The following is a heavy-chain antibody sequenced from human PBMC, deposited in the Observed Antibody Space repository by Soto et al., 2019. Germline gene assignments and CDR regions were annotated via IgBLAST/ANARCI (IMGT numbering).Heavy chain of an antibody. CDR3: AKDPSSSGHTYYYYGMDV. Sequence: EVQLLESGGGLVQPGGSLRLSCAASGFTFSSYAMSWVRQAPGKGLEWVSAISGSGGSTYYADSVKGRFTISRDNSKNTLYLQMNSLRAEDTAVYYCAKDPSSSGHTYYYYGMDVWGQGTTVTVSS. D-gene: IGHD6-6*01. J-gene: IGHJ6*02. CDR1: GFTFSSYA. V-gene: IGHV3-23*01. CDR2: ISGSGGST.